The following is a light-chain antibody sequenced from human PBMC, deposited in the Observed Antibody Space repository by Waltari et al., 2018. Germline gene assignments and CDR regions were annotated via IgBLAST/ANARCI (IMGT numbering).Light chain of an antibody. J-gene: IGKJ4*01. CDR1: QSLLNTDGYTY. Sequence: IVLTQTPLSLPVTPGEPASISCRSSQSLLNTDGYTYLDWYLQRPGQSPQLLIFGGSNRASGVPDRFSGSGSGTDFTLKISKVEPEDVGVYYCMQHKAFLTFGGGTKVEIK. V-gene: IGKV2-40*01. CDR2: GGS. CDR3: MQHKAFLT.